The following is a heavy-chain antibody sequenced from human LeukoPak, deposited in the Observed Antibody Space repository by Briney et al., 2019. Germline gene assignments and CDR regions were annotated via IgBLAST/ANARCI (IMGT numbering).Heavy chain of an antibody. Sequence: ASVKVSCKASGYTFTSYGISWVRQAPGQGLERMGWISAYNGNTNYAQKLQGRVTMTTDTSTSTAYMELRSLRSDDTAVYYCARVYDSSGYYLVNYYYYGMDVWGQGTTVTVSS. J-gene: IGHJ6*02. D-gene: IGHD3-22*01. CDR3: ARVYDSSGYYLVNYYYYGMDV. CDR2: ISAYNGNT. CDR1: GYTFTSYG. V-gene: IGHV1-18*01.